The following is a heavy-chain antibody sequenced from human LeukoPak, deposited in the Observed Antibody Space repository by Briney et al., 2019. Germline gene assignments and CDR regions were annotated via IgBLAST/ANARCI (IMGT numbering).Heavy chain of an antibody. CDR2: ISGSGGST. CDR1: GFTFSSYG. Sequence: GGTLRLSCAASGFTFSSYGMSWVRQAPGKGLEWVSAISGSGGSTYYADSVKGRFTISRDNSKNTLYLQMNSLRAEDTAVYYCAKLLHYYGSGSPDYWGQGTLVTVSS. D-gene: IGHD3-10*01. J-gene: IGHJ4*02. V-gene: IGHV3-23*01. CDR3: AKLLHYYGSGSPDY.